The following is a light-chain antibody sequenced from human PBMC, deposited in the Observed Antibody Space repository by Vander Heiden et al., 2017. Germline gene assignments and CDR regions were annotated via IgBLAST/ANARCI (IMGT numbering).Light chain of an antibody. CDR1: QAISYY. Sequence: DIQMTQSHSSLSASVGDRVTITCRASQAISYYVAWFQQKPGKAPESLMYAASILQGGVPSRFSGSGSGTHFTLTISSLQPEDFATYYCQQYHSYPWTFGQGTKVDIK. CDR2: AAS. CDR3: QQYHSYPWT. J-gene: IGKJ1*01. V-gene: IGKV1-16*01.